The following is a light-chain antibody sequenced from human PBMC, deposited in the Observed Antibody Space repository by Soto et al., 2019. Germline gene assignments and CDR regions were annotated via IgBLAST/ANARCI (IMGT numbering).Light chain of an antibody. Sequence: EILMTQSPSTLSVSPCETATLSFMASQSVSTKLAWYQQKPGQAPRLLINDASTRATGVPARFSGWGSGTEFTLTISSLQSEDFAVYYCQQYHNWPPITFGQGTRLEIK. V-gene: IGKV3-15*01. J-gene: IGKJ5*01. CDR3: QQYHNWPPIT. CDR2: DAS. CDR1: QSVSTK.